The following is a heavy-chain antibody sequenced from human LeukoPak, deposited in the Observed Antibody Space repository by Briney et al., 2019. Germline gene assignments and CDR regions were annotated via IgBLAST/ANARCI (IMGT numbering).Heavy chain of an antibody. V-gene: IGHV1-2*02. J-gene: IGHJ4*02. D-gene: IGHD6-19*01. CDR3: ARDISSGWYGY. CDR1: GYTFTGYY. Sequence: GASVKVSCKASGYTFTGYYMHWVRQAPGQGLEWMGWINHNSGGTNYAQKFQGRVTMTRDTSISTAYMELSRLRSDDTAVYYCARDISSGWYGYWGQGTLVTVSS. CDR2: INHNSGGT.